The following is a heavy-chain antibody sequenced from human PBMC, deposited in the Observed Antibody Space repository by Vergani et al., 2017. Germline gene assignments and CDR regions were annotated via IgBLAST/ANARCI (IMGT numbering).Heavy chain of an antibody. CDR2: ISYDGTQK. Sequence: QVHLVESGGGVVQPGRSLRLSCVVSGFTSDYYGRHWVRQARGKGMEGVAVISYDGTQKYYADSVKGRFTISRDNSKSTLYLQMNSLRTEDTAVYYCATKSCGTPGCQIGYFREWGQGTLVTVSS. V-gene: IGHV3-30*03. CDR1: GFTSDYYG. J-gene: IGHJ1*01. D-gene: IGHD1-1*01. CDR3: ATKSCGTPGCQIGYFRE.